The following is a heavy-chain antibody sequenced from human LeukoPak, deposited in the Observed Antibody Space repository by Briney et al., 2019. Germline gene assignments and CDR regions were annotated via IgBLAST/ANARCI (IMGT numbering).Heavy chain of an antibody. J-gene: IGHJ4*02. V-gene: IGHV3-23*01. CDR1: GFTFSRSA. D-gene: IGHD3-10*01. Sequence: GGSLRLSCVGSGFTFSRSAMSWVRLAPGKGLEWVSGISGSGGHTYYTDSVKGRFTISRDNSKTTVSLQMNSLTTDDTAVYYCAKDGLVWFGELNWGQGTLVTVSS. CDR3: AKDGLVWFGELN. CDR2: ISGSGGHT.